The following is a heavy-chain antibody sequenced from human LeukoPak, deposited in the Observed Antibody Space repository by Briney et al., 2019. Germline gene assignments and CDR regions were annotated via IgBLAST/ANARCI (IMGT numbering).Heavy chain of an antibody. J-gene: IGHJ3*02. V-gene: IGHV3-48*04. CDR3: ARGSGDTGLHDAFDI. CDR1: GFTFSSYA. Sequence: GGSLRLSCAASGFTFSSYAMSWVRQAPGKGLEWVSYISSSSSTIYYADSVKGRFTISRDNAKNSLYLQMNSLRAEDTAVYYCARGSGDTGLHDAFDIWGQGTMVTVSS. D-gene: IGHD5-18*01. CDR2: ISSSSSTI.